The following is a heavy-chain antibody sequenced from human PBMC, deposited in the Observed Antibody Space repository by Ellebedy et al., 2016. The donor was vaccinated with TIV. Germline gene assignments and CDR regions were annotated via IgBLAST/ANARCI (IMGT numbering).Heavy chain of an antibody. CDR1: GYTFTGYY. CDR2: INPKSGGT. J-gene: IGHJ4*02. Sequence: ASVKVSCXASGYTFTGYYIHWVRQAPGQGLEWMGWINPKSGGTDYEQKFQGRVTMTRDTSISTAYMELSRLRSDDTAVYYCARVGSSGWSTGGLLWGQGTLVTVSS. V-gene: IGHV1-2*02. CDR3: ARVGSSGWSTGGLL. D-gene: IGHD6-19*01.